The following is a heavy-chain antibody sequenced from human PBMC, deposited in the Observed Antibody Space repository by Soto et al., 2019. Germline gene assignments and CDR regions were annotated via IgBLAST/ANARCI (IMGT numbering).Heavy chain of an antibody. Sequence: QVQLMQSGAEVKKPGASVKVSCKASGHTFTSYTVHWVRQAPGQRLEWMGWINGGNGNTKYSQKFQDRVTITRDTSASTTYMELSSLRSEDTAVYYCARGGDFDYWGQGTLVTVSS. D-gene: IGHD1-26*01. CDR1: GHTFTSYT. CDR2: INGGNGNT. CDR3: ARGGDFDY. J-gene: IGHJ4*02. V-gene: IGHV1-3*01.